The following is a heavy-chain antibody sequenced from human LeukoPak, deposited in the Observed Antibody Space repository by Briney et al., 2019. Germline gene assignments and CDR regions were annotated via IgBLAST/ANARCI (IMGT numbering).Heavy chain of an antibody. CDR2: ISGSGGST. Sequence: GGSLRLSGGASGFTFSTYAMSWVRQAPGKGLEWVSAISGSGGSTYYADSVKGRFTISRDNSKNTLYLQMNSLRAEDTAVYYCAKGDDSSGYYPNYFDYWGQGTLVTVSS. J-gene: IGHJ4*02. V-gene: IGHV3-23*01. CDR3: AKGDDSSGYYPNYFDY. D-gene: IGHD3-22*01. CDR1: GFTFSTYA.